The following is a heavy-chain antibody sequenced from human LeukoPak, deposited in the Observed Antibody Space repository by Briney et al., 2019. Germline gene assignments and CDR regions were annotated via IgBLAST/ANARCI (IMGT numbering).Heavy chain of an antibody. V-gene: IGHV4-39*01. CDR3: ASEPYSNYDYYYYMDV. CDR1: GGSISSGSYY. D-gene: IGHD4-11*01. CDR2: IYYSGST. Sequence: KPSETLSLTCTVPGGSISSGSYYWGWVRQPPGEGLGWVVSIYYSGSTYYNPSLKSPVTISVDTSKNQFSLKLSSVTAADTAVYYCASEPYSNYDYYYYMDVWGKGTTVTVSS. J-gene: IGHJ6*03.